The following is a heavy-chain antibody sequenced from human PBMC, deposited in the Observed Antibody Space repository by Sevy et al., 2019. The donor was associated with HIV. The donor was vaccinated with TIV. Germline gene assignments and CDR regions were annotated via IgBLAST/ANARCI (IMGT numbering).Heavy chain of an antibody. CDR2: INPSGGST. Sequence: ASVKVSCKASGYTFTSYYMHWVRQAPGQGLEWMGIINPSGGSTSYALKFQGRVTMTRDTSTSTVYMELSSLRSEDTAVYYCAREGSSSTKNNWFDPWGQGTLVTVSS. V-gene: IGHV1-46*03. CDR3: AREGSSSTKNNWFDP. J-gene: IGHJ5*02. D-gene: IGHD6-6*01. CDR1: GYTFTSYY.